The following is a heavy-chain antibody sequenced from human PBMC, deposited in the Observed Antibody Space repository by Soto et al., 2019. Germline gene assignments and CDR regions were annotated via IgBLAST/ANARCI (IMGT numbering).Heavy chain of an antibody. CDR2: ISYSGDT. D-gene: IGHD3-16*01. CDR1: GGSFSSISNHY. Sequence: SETLALTCTFTGGSFSSISNHYCSWIRQPPGKGLEWIGYISYSGDTSYNPSLKSRITISVDTSKNQFSLTLTSVTAADTAVYYCARHGLTAYMVYYFAFWGQGTLVTVSS. V-gene: IGHV4-59*08. J-gene: IGHJ4*02. CDR3: ARHGLTAYMVYYFAF.